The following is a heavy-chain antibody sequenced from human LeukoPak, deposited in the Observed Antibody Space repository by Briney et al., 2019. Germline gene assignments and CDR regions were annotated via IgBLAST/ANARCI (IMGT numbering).Heavy chain of an antibody. J-gene: IGHJ4*02. CDR2: IDAYNGNT. D-gene: IGHD3-10*01. Sequence: GASVKVSCKASGYTFTTYGISWVRQAPGQGLEWMGWIDAYNGNTKYAQKLQGRVSMTTDTSTSTAYMELRSLRSDDAAVYCCARDYGSGSYRFDYWGQGTLVTVSS. CDR3: ARDYGSGSYRFDY. CDR1: GYTFTTYG. V-gene: IGHV1-18*01.